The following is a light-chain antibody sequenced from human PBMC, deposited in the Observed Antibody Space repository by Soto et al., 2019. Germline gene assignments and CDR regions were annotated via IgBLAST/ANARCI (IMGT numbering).Light chain of an antibody. J-gene: IGKJ2*01. V-gene: IGKV3-20*01. CDR2: GAS. CDR1: QCVSSSY. CDR3: QQYGSSPPYT. Sequence: EIVLTQSPGTLSFSPGERATLSCRASQCVSSSYLAWYQQKPGQARRLLIYGASSRATGIPDRFSGSGSGTNYTLNISRLEPEYFSVYYYQQYGSSPPYTFGQGTKLEI.